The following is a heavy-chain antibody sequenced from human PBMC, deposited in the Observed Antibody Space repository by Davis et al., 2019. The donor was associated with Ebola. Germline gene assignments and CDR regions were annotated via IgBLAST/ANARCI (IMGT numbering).Heavy chain of an antibody. Sequence: GGSLRLSCAASGFTFTDYTLNWVRRAPGRGLEWVSSISSTSNYIHYASSMMGRFTISRDNAKNSLYLEMNNLRAEDTAVYYCVKEGADSVVIPAAFDPWGQGTLVTVSS. CDR1: GFTFTDYT. V-gene: IGHV3-21*01. D-gene: IGHD3-16*02. CDR3: VKEGADSVVIPAAFDP. J-gene: IGHJ5*02. CDR2: ISSTSNYI.